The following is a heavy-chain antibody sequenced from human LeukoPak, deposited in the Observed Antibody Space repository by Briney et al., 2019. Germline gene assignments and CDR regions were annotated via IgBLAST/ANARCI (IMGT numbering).Heavy chain of an antibody. D-gene: IGHD3-10*01. Sequence: PGGSLRLSCAASGFTFSIYAMSWVRQAPGKGLEWVSAISGSGSNTYYADSVKGRFTISRDNSKNTLYPQMNSLRAEDTAVYYCANRGPYYFDNWGQGTLVTVSS. CDR3: ANRGPYYFDN. V-gene: IGHV3-23*01. J-gene: IGHJ4*02. CDR2: ISGSGSNT. CDR1: GFTFSIYA.